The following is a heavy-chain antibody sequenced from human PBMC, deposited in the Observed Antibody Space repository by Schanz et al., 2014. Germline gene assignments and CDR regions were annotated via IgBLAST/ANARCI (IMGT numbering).Heavy chain of an antibody. CDR1: GFTFSSPD. V-gene: IGHV3-23*04. D-gene: IGHD5-12*01. CDR2: IDEDGGRT. CDR3: AKDGRYSAYAPGDY. J-gene: IGHJ4*02. Sequence: EVQLVESGGGLVRPGGSLRLSCAVSGFTFSSPDMTWVRQGPGKGLEWVSTIDEDGGRTFYGDPVKGRFTISRDNSKNMLYLQMNSLRAEDTAVYHCAKDGRYSAYAPGDYWGQGSLVTVSS.